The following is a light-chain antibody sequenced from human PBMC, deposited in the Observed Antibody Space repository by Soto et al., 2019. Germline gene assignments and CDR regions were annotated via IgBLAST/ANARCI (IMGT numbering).Light chain of an antibody. CDR3: QSYDSRLSGAEV. V-gene: IGLV1-40*01. CDR1: SSDIGAGYD. Sequence: QSVLTQPTSVSGAPGQRVTISCTGSSSDIGAGYDVHWYQQLPGTAPKLLIYGNSNRPSGVPDRFSGSKSGTSASLAITGLQAEDEADYYCQSYDSRLSGAEVFGGVTKLTV. CDR2: GNS. J-gene: IGLJ2*01.